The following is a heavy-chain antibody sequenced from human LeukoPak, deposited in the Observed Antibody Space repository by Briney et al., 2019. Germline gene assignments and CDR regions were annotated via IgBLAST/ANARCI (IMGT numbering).Heavy chain of an antibody. CDR1: GFTFSSYA. Sequence: PGGSLRLSCAASGFTFSSYAMSWVRQAPGKGLEWVSAISGSGDSTYYADSVKGRFTISRDNPKNTLYLQMNSLRAEDTAIYYCAKENWGYNWKYDSSGSGINYWGQGTLVTVSS. CDR2: ISGSGDST. J-gene: IGHJ4*02. V-gene: IGHV3-23*01. CDR3: AKENWGYNWKYDSSGSGINY. D-gene: IGHD3-22*01.